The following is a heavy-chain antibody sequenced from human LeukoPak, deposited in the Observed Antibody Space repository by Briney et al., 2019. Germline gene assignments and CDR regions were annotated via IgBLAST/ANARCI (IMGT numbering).Heavy chain of an antibody. V-gene: IGHV1-2*04. CDR1: GYTFTGYY. Sequence: ASVKVSCKASGYTFTGYYMHWVRQAPGQGLEWMGWINPNSGGTNYAQKFQGWVTMTRDTSISTAYMELSRLRSEDTAVYYCARALTAAAGGTNWFDPWGQGTLVTVSS. CDR3: ARALTAAAGGTNWFDP. D-gene: IGHD6-13*01. J-gene: IGHJ5*02. CDR2: INPNSGGT.